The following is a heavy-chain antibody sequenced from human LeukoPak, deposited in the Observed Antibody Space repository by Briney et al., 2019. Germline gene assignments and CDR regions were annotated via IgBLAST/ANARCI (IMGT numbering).Heavy chain of an antibody. CDR1: GFTFSSYS. CDR3: ARAHLGYCSSTSCLSFDY. J-gene: IGHJ4*02. Sequence: GGSLRLSCAASGFTFSSYSMNWVRQAPGKGPEGVSSISSSSSDIYYADPVKGRFTISRENAKNSLYLQMNRLRAEDTAVYYCARAHLGYCSSTSCLSFDYWGQGTLVTVSS. V-gene: IGHV3-21*01. D-gene: IGHD2-2*01. CDR2: ISSSSSDI.